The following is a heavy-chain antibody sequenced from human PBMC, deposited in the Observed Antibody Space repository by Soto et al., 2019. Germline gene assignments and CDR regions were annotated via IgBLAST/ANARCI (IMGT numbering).Heavy chain of an antibody. D-gene: IGHD2-21*01. CDR1: GFTFSSYG. V-gene: IGHV3-30*18. CDR3: AKLGWTGITHRGLPDY. J-gene: IGHJ4*02. CDR2: ISYDGSNK. Sequence: QVQLVESGGGVVQPGRSLRLSCAASGFTFSSYGMHWVRQAPGKGLEWVAVISYDGSNKYYADSVKGRFTISRDNSKNTLHLQMNRLRAEDTAVYYCAKLGWTGITHRGLPDYWGQGTLVTVSS.